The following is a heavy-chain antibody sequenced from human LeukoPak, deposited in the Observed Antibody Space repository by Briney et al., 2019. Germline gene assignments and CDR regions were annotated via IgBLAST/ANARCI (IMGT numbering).Heavy chain of an antibody. CDR3: ARGNFDSSSWYRTYDY. CDR2: IKQDGSEK. CDR1: GFTFSSYW. D-gene: IGHD6-13*01. V-gene: IGHV3-7*01. Sequence: GGSLRLSCAASGFTFSSYWMSWVRQAPGKGLEWVANIKQDGSEKYYVDSVKGRFIISRDNAKNSLYLQMNSLRAEDTAVYYCARGNFDSSSWYRTYDYWGQGTLVTVSS. J-gene: IGHJ4*02.